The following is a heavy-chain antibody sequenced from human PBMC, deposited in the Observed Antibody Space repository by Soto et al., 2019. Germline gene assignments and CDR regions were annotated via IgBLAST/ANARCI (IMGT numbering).Heavy chain of an antibody. CDR2: IGTAGDT. D-gene: IGHD2-15*01. Sequence: EVQLVESGGGLVQPGGSLRLSCAASGFTFSSYDMHWVRQATGKCLEWVSAIGTAGDTYYPGSVKGRFTISRENAKNSLYLQMNSLRAEDTAVYYCARLLLPDYYYGMDVWGQGTTVTVSS. J-gene: IGHJ6*02. CDR1: GFTFSSYD. CDR3: ARLLLPDYYYGMDV. V-gene: IGHV3-13*01.